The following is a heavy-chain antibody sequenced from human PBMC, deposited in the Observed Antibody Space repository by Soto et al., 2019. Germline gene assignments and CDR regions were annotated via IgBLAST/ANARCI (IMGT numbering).Heavy chain of an antibody. CDR1: GYTFTSYG. V-gene: IGHV1-3*01. CDR2: INAGNGYT. CDR3: ARVGDIVVVPAATWFDP. J-gene: IGHJ5*02. D-gene: IGHD2-2*01. Sequence: ASVKVSCKASGYTFTSYGIHWVRQVPGHRLEWMGRINAGNGYTKYAQNFQGRVTMTTDTSTSTAYMELRSLRSDDTAVYYCARVGDIVVVPAATWFDPWGQGTLVTVSS.